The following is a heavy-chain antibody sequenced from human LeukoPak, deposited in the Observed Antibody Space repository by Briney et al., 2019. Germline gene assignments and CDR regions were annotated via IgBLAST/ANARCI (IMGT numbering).Heavy chain of an antibody. CDR2: INPNSGGT. J-gene: IGHJ3*02. Sequence: ASVKVSCKPSGHTFTGYYMHWVRQAPGQGLAWMGWINPNSGGTNYAQKFQGRVTMTRDTSISTAYMELSRLRSDDTAVYYCARMNIVVVTARAFDIWGQGTMVTVSS. D-gene: IGHD2-21*02. V-gene: IGHV1-2*02. CDR3: ARMNIVVVTARAFDI. CDR1: GHTFTGYY.